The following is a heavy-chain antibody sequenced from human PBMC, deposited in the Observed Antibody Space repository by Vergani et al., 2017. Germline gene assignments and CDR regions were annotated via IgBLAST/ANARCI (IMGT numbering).Heavy chain of an antibody. CDR2: FDPEDGET. J-gene: IGHJ5*02. CDR3: ATVPPGIAAAGTRPWFDP. CDR1: GYTLTELS. V-gene: IGHV1-24*01. D-gene: IGHD6-13*01. Sequence: QVQLVQSGAEVKKPGASVKVSCKVSGYTLTELSMHWVRQAPGKGLEWMGGFDPEDGETIYAQKFQGRVTMTEDTSTDTAYMELSSLRSEDTAVYYCATVPPGIAAAGTRPWFDPWGQGTLVTVSS.